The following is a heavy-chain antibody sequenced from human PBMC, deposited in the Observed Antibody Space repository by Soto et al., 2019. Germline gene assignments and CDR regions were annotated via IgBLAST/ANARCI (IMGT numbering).Heavy chain of an antibody. CDR2: ISSSSSYI. V-gene: IGHV3-21*01. Sequence: PGGSLRLSCAASGFTFSSYRMNWVLQAPGKGLEWVSSISSSSSYIYYADSVKGRFTTSRDNAENSLSLQMNSLRDYDTAVYYCAKGLWSSWYSCWGEGTLVNVSS. J-gene: IGHJ4*02. CDR1: GFTFSSYR. D-gene: IGHD3-3*01. CDR3: AKGLWSSWYSC.